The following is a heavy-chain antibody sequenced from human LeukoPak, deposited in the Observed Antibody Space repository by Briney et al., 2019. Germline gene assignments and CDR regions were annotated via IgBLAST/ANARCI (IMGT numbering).Heavy chain of an antibody. CDR1: GFTSSSDW. D-gene: IGHD3-10*01. V-gene: IGHV3-7*01. CDR3: AREASITMVRGVFPPYYMDV. J-gene: IGHJ6*03. CDR2: IKQDGSEK. Sequence: GGSLRLSCAASGFTSSSDWMSWVRQAPGKGLEWVANIKQDGSEKYYVDSVKGRFTISRDNAKNSLYLQMNSLRAEDTAVYYCAREASITMVRGVFPPYYMDVWGKGTTVTVSS.